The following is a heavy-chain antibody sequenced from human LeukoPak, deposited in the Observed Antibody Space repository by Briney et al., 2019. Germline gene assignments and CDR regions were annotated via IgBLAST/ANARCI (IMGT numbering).Heavy chain of an antibody. Sequence: GGSLRLSCAASGFTFSSYSMNWVRQAPGKGLEWVSSISSSSSYIYYADSAKGRFTISRDNAKNSLYLQMNSLRAEDTAVYYCARGPQFRNWFDPWGQGTLVTVSS. CDR1: GFTFSSYS. CDR3: ARGPQFRNWFDP. CDR2: ISSSSSYI. J-gene: IGHJ5*02. V-gene: IGHV3-21*01.